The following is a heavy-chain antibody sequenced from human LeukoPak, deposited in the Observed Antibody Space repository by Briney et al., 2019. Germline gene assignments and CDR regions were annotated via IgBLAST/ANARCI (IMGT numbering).Heavy chain of an antibody. V-gene: IGHV4-39*07. CDR1: GGSISSSSYY. J-gene: IGHJ4*02. CDR3: ARARMGVWGSYCLFDY. CDR2: IYYTGNT. Sequence: PSETLSLTCSVSGGSISSSSYYWGWIRQPPGKGLEWIGSIYYTGNTYYNPSLKSRVTISVDTSKKQFSLKLRSVTAADTAVYYCARARMGVWGSYCLFDYWGQGTLVTVSS. D-gene: IGHD3-16*02.